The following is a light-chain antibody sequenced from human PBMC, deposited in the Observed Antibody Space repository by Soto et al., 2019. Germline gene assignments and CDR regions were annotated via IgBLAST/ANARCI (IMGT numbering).Light chain of an antibody. CDR3: SLYTSENTYV. J-gene: IGLJ1*01. Sequence: QSALTQPPSASGSPGQSVTISCTGTSSDVGGYDRVSWFQQHPGKAPKLIIYEASNRPSGVPDRFSGSKSGNTASLTISGLQAADEADYYCSLYTSENTYVFGTGTKLTVL. CDR1: SSDVGGYDR. V-gene: IGLV2-18*01. CDR2: EAS.